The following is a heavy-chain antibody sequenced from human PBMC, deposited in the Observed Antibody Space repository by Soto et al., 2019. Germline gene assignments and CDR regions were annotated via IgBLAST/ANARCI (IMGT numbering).Heavy chain of an antibody. CDR3: ARVYYDILTGSNWFDP. V-gene: IGHV1-69*02. J-gene: IGHJ5*02. Sequence: GASVKVSCKASGGTFSSYTSSWVRQAPGQGLEWMGRIIPILGIANYAQKFQGRVTITADKSTSTAYMELSSLRSEDTAVYYCARVYYDILTGSNWFDPWGQGTLVTVS. CDR1: GGTFSSYT. D-gene: IGHD3-9*01. CDR2: IIPILGIA.